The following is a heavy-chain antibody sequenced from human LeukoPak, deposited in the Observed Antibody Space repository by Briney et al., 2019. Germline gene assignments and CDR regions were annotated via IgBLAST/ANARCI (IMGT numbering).Heavy chain of an antibody. CDR3: ARGYEVPDAFDI. D-gene: IGHD5-12*01. V-gene: IGHV4-30-4*01. J-gene: IGHJ3*02. CDR2: IYYSGST. CDR1: GGSISSGDYY. Sequence: SETLSLTCTVSGGSISSGDYYWSWIRQPPGKGLEWIGYIYYSGSTYYNPSLKSRVTISVDTSKNQFSLKLSSVTAADTAVYYCARGYEVPDAFDIWGQGTMVTVSS.